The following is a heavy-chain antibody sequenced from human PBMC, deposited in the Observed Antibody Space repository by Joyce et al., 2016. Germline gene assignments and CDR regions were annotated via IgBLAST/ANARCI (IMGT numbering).Heavy chain of an antibody. D-gene: IGHD5-18*01. CDR3: ARDTAMATGYYYYGMDV. CDR2: INPSGGST. Sequence: QVQLVQSGAEVKKPGASVKVSCKASGYTFTNYYMHWVRQAPGQGLEWMGIINPSGGSTNSAQEFQGRVTMTRDTSTSTVYMEWSSLRSEDTAVYYCARDTAMATGYYYYGMDVWGQGTTVTVSS. CDR1: GYTFTNYY. J-gene: IGHJ6*02. V-gene: IGHV1-46*01.